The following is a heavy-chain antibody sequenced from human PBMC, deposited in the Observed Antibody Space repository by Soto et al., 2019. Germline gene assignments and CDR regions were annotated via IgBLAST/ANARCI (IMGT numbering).Heavy chain of an antibody. V-gene: IGHV3-30-3*01. CDR3: ARGEYIAVAAPFDY. D-gene: IGHD6-19*01. CDR1: GFTFSNYA. Sequence: QVQLVESGGGVVQPGRSLRLSCAASGFTFSNYAMHWVRQAPGKGLEWVAVISYDGSNKYYADSVKGRFTISRDNSKNTLYLQMNSLRAEDTAVYYCARGEYIAVAAPFDYWGQGTLVTVSS. CDR2: ISYDGSNK. J-gene: IGHJ4*02.